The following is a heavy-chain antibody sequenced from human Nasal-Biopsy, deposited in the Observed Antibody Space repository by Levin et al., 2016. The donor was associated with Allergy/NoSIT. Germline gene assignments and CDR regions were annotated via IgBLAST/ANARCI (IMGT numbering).Heavy chain of an antibody. CDR2: VYSNGNT. D-gene: IGHD1-1*01. V-gene: IGHV4-38-2*02. J-gene: IGHJ4*02. CDR3: ARQNWNENLDF. CDR1: GYSIGAGFY. Sequence: SETLSLTCTVSGYSIGAGFYGGWIRQPPGRGLEWIGAVYSNGNTHYNMSLEGRVAMSVDTSNNQFSLQLASVTAADTALYFCARQNWNENLDFWGQGILVTVSS.